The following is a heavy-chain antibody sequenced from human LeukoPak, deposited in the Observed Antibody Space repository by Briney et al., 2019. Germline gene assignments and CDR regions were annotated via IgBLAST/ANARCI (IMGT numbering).Heavy chain of an antibody. J-gene: IGHJ3*02. Sequence: WVRQAPGKGLEWIGSIYYSGSTYYNPSLKSRVTISVDTSKNQFSLKLSSVTAADTAVYYCARHVSSGGGYYWDNAFDIWGQGTMVTVSS. CDR2: IYYSGST. D-gene: IGHD3-22*01. V-gene: IGHV4-39*01. CDR3: ARHVSSGGGYYWDNAFDI.